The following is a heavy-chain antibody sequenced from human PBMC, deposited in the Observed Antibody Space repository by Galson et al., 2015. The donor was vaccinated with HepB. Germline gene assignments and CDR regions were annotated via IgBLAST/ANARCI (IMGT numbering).Heavy chain of an antibody. CDR2: IYYSGST. V-gene: IGHV4-59*08. Sequence: LSLTCTVSGGSISSYYWSWIRQPPGKGLEWIGYIYYSGSTNYNPSLKSRVTISVDTSKNQFSLKLNSVTAADTAVYYCARHQGGSSWYGTVSGNWFDPWGQGTLVTVSS. J-gene: IGHJ5*02. D-gene: IGHD6-13*01. CDR1: GGSISSYY. CDR3: ARHQGGSSWYGTVSGNWFDP.